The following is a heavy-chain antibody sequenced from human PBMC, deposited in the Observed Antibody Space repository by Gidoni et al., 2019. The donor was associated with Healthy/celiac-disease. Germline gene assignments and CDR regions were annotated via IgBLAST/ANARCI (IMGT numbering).Heavy chain of an antibody. Sequence: QVQLQQWGAGLLKPSETLSLTCAVYGGSFSGYYWSWIRQPPGKGLEWIGEINHSGSTNYNPSLKSRVTISVDTSKNQFSLKLSSVTAADTAVYYCARDARIMITFGGYYGYFDYWGQGTLVTVSS. D-gene: IGHD3-16*01. CDR1: GGSFSGYY. J-gene: IGHJ4*02. CDR2: INHSGST. CDR3: ARDARIMITFGGYYGYFDY. V-gene: IGHV4-34*01.